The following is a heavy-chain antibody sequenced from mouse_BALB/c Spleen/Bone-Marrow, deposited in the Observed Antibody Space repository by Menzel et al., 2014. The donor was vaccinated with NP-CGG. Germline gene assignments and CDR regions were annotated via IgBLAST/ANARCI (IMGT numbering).Heavy chain of an antibody. J-gene: IGHJ2*01. CDR2: ISSGSSTI. D-gene: IGHD1-1*01. CDR1: GFTFSSFG. V-gene: IGHV5-17*02. CDR3: ARTGSSSGYFDY. Sequence: EVQLQESGGGLVQPGGSRKLSCAASGFTFSSFGMHWVRQAPEKGLEWVAYISSGSSTIYYADTVMGRFTISRDNPKNTLFLQMTSLRSEDTAMYDCARTGSSSGYFDYWGQGTTLTVAS.